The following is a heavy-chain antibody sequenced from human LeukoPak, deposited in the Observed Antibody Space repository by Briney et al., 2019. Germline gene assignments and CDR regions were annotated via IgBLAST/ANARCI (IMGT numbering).Heavy chain of an antibody. V-gene: IGHV4-59*01. CDR3: ARGPGGYSYGCYFDY. CDR2: IYYSGST. J-gene: IGHJ4*02. Sequence: SETLSLTCTVSGGSISSYYWSWIRQPPGKGLEWIGYIYYSGSTNYNPSLKSRVTISVDTSKNHFSLKLSSVTAADTAVYYCARGPGGYSYGCYFDYWGQGTLVTVSS. D-gene: IGHD5-18*01. CDR1: GGSISSYY.